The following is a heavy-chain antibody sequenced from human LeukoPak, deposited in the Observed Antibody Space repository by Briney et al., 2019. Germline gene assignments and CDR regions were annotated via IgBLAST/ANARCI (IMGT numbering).Heavy chain of an antibody. CDR1: GGSISSSNW. CDR2: TYHSGST. V-gene: IGHV4-4*02. Sequence: PSGTLSLTCAVSGGSISSSNWWSWVRPPPGKGLEWIGETYHSGSTNYNPSLKSRVTISVDKSKNQFSLKLSSVTAADTAVYYCARGRSYYYDSSGPTGGAFDIWGQGTMVTVSS. J-gene: IGHJ3*02. D-gene: IGHD3-22*01. CDR3: ARGRSYYYDSSGPTGGAFDI.